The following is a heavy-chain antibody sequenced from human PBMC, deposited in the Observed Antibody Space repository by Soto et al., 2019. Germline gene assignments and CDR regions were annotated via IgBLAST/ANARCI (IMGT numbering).Heavy chain of an antibody. CDR3: TRVLGYTCETGKTRYYAMDV. D-gene: IGHD1-1*01. V-gene: IGHV1-69*01. CDR1: GGTFSKDA. Sequence: QVQLVQSGAEVKKPGSSVTVSCKTSGGTFSKDAINWVRQAPGQGLEWMGLLIPVFGSPIYAQKFQGRIRITSDESTSTAFMDLSSLRSEDTAVYYCTRVLGYTCETGKTRYYAMDVWGQGTTVSVSS. J-gene: IGHJ6*02. CDR2: LIPVFGSP.